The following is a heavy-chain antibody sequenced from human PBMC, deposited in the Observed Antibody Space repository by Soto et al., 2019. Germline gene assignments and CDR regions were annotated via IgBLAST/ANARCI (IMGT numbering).Heavy chain of an antibody. Sequence: GGSLRLSCAASGFTFSSDGMHWVRQAPGKGLEWVAVISYDGSNKYYADSVKGRFTISRDNSKNTLYLQMNSLRAEDTAVYYCAIIAAAGSVSYPFDYWGQGTLVTVSS. CDR1: GFTFSSDG. V-gene: IGHV3-30*03. D-gene: IGHD6-13*01. CDR3: AIIAAAGSVSYPFDY. J-gene: IGHJ4*02. CDR2: ISYDGSNK.